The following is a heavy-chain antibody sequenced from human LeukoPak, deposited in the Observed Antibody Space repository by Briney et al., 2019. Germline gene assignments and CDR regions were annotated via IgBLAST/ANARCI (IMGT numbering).Heavy chain of an antibody. Sequence: SETLSLTCTVSGGSINSYYWSWIRQPPGKGLEWNGYTYYSGSTTYNPSLKSRVTISVDTSKNQFSLKLSSVTAADTAVYYCARAGFDTYYDILTGYQANWFDPWGQGTLVTVSS. D-gene: IGHD3-9*01. CDR3: ARAGFDTYYDILTGYQANWFDP. J-gene: IGHJ5*02. CDR1: GGSINSYY. V-gene: IGHV4-59*01. CDR2: TYYSGST.